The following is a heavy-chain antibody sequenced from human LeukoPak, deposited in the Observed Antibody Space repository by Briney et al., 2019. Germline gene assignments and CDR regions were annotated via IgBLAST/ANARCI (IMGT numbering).Heavy chain of an antibody. J-gene: IGHJ6*03. CDR3: ARQAGDYGSVYYYYYMDV. CDR2: TYYRSKWYN. CDR1: GDSVSSNSAA. V-gene: IGHV6-1*01. D-gene: IGHD4-17*01. Sequence: SQTLSLTCAISGDSVSSNSAAWNWIRQSPSRGLEWLGRTYYRSKWYNDYAVSVKSRITINPDTSKNQFSLQLNSVTPEDTAVYYCARQAGDYGSVYYYYYMDVWGKGTTVTISS.